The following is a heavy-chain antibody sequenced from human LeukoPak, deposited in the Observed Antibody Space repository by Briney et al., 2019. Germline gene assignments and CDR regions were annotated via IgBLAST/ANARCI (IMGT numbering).Heavy chain of an antibody. CDR1: GDSVSSNSAA. J-gene: IGHJ5*02. Sequence: SQTLSLTCAISGDSVSSNSAAWNWIRQSPSRGLEWLGRTYYRSKWYNDYAVSVKSRITINPDTSKNQFSLQLNSVTPEDTAVYYCARDFRSPGELRRGGNWFDPWGQGTLVTVSS. D-gene: IGHD3-10*01. CDR2: TYYRSKWYN. CDR3: ARDFRSPGELRRGGNWFDP. V-gene: IGHV6-1*01.